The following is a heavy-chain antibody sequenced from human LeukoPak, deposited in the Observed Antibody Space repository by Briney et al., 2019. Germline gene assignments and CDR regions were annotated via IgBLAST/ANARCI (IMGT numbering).Heavy chain of an antibody. D-gene: IGHD1-7*01. V-gene: IGHV4-59*08. J-gene: IGHJ4*02. CDR2: IYKSGST. CDR1: GGSIDSYY. CDR3: ATTSHGGVEY. Sequence: SETLSLTCTVSGGSIDSYYWSWIRQPPGKGLEWIGHIYKSGSTKENPSLKSRVTTVKDMSKRQFSLQLSSVTAADTAIYYCATTSHGGVEYWGQGTLVTVSS.